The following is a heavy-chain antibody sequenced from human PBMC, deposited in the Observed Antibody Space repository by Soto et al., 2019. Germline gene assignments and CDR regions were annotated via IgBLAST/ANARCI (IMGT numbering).Heavy chain of an antibody. CDR3: ARATYSSSSRTHYGMDV. CDR1: GGSFSGYY. J-gene: IGHJ6*02. CDR2: INHSGST. V-gene: IGHV4-34*01. D-gene: IGHD6-6*01. Sequence: SETLSLTCAVYGGSFSGYYWRWIRQPPGKGLEWIGEINHSGSTNYNPSLKSRVTISVDTSKNQFSLKLSSVTAADTAVYYCARATYSSSSRTHYGMDVWGQGTTVTVSS.